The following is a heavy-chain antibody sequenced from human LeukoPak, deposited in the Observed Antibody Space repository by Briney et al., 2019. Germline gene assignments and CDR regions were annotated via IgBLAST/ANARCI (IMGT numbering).Heavy chain of an antibody. Sequence: PSETLSLTCTVSGGSISSYYWSWIRQPPGKGLEWIGFIYDSGSTNYNPSLKSRVTISVDTSKNQFSLRLSSVTAADTAIYYCASDYADGWYFDLWGRGTLVTVSS. CDR3: ASDYADGWYFDL. CDR1: GGSISSYY. CDR2: IYDSGST. J-gene: IGHJ2*01. V-gene: IGHV4-4*08. D-gene: IGHD4-17*01.